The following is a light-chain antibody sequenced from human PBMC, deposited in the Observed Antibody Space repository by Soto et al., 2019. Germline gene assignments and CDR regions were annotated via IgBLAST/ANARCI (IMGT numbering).Light chain of an antibody. V-gene: IGKV3-15*01. CDR3: QQYNNYVT. CDR2: GAS. J-gene: IGKJ4*01. Sequence: DIVMTQSPDILSVSPGERATLSCRASQSVSDNLAWYQQKPGQAPRLLIYGASTKATGIPARFSGSGSGTEFTLTISSLQSEDFAVYYCQQYNNYVTFGGGTKVEIE. CDR1: QSVSDN.